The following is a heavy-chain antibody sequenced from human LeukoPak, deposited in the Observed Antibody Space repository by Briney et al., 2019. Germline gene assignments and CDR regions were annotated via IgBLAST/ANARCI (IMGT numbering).Heavy chain of an antibody. CDR2: ISDSGGSA. Sequence: PGGSLRLSCVASGLTVSSYSMSWVRQAPGKGLEWVSAISDSGGSAYYADSVKGRFTISRDNSKNTLYLQMNSLKAEDTAVYYCEKARSGSGWYWFDPWGQGTLVTVSS. D-gene: IGHD6-19*01. J-gene: IGHJ5*02. CDR1: GLTVSSYS. V-gene: IGHV3-23*01. CDR3: EKARSGSGWYWFDP.